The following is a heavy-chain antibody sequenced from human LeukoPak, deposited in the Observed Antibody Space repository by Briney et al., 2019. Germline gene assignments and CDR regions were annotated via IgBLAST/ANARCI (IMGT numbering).Heavy chain of an antibody. J-gene: IGHJ4*02. CDR2: LYHGGYT. CDR3: ASGVPFDF. D-gene: IGHD3-3*01. CDR1: GDSISSSGYS. V-gene: IGHV4-30-2*01. Sequence: SQTLSLTCAVSGDSISSSGYSWNWIRQPPGKDLEWIGYLYHGGYTYYNPSLKSRVTISLDRSKNHFSLILSSVTAADTAVYYCASGVPFDFWGQGTLVTVSS.